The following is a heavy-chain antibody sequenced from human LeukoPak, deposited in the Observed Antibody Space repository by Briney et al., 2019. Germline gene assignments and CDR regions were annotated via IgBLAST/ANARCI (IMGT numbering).Heavy chain of an antibody. CDR3: ARDLVVYFDY. CDR1: GFTFSSYA. Sequence: GGSLRLSCAASGFTFSSYAVSWVRQAPGKGLEWVSAISGSGGSTYYADSVKGRFTISRDNAKNSLYLQMNSLRAEDTAVYYCARDLVVYFDYWGQGTLVTVSS. V-gene: IGHV3-23*01. D-gene: IGHD2-15*01. J-gene: IGHJ4*02. CDR2: ISGSGGST.